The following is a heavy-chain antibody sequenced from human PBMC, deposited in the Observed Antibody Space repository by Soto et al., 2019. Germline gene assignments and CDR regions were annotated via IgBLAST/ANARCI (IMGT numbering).Heavy chain of an antibody. V-gene: IGHV3-23*01. J-gene: IGHJ4*02. D-gene: IGHD1-26*01. CDR2: ISGSGGST. CDR3: ANVPVAATGRLDY. Sequence: GESLRLSCPGSGFTFSNYAMSWVRQAPGEGLAWVSAISGSGGSTYYADSVKGRFTISRDNSKNTLYLQMNSLRAEDTALYYCANVPVAATGRLDYWGQGPLVTASS. CDR1: GFTFSNYA.